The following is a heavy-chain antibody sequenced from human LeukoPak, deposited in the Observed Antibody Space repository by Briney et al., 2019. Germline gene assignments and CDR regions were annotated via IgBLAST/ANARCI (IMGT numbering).Heavy chain of an antibody. Sequence: KPSETLSPTCTVSGYSISSGYYWGWIRQPPGKGLERIGSIYHSGSTYYNPSLKSRVTISVDTSKNQFSLKLSSVTAADTAVYYCARVIGYYGSGSYRPYYFDYWGQGTLVTVSS. J-gene: IGHJ4*02. CDR2: IYHSGST. D-gene: IGHD3-10*01. CDR3: ARVIGYYGSGSYRPYYFDY. V-gene: IGHV4-38-2*02. CDR1: GYSISSGYY.